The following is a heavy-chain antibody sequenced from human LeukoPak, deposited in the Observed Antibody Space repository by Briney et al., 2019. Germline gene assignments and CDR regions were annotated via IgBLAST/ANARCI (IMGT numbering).Heavy chain of an antibody. V-gene: IGHV3-9*03. CDR1: GFTFDDYG. Sequence: AGGSLRLSCAASGFTFDDYGMSWVRQAPGKGLEWVSGISWYSGSIGYADSVKGRFTISRDNAKNSLYLQMNSLRAEDMALYYCAKGYCSSTSCYTDYWGQGTLVTVSS. CDR2: ISWYSGSI. CDR3: AKGYCSSTSCYTDY. J-gene: IGHJ4*02. D-gene: IGHD2-2*02.